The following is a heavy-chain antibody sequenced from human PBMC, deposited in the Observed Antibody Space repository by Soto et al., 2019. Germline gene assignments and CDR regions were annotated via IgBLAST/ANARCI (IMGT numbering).Heavy chain of an antibody. D-gene: IGHD4-17*01. Sequence: QVQLVESGGGVVQPGGSLRLSCKASGFTFSSYAIHWVRQAPGKGLEWVSVISADGVNKHSAESVRGRFVISRDNSKNTVRLEMNRLRLEDTAVYFCARRLTTTVSALGYWGQGSLVNVSS. J-gene: IGHJ4*02. V-gene: IGHV3-30*09. CDR1: GFTFSSYA. CDR3: ARRLTTTVSALGY. CDR2: ISADGVNK.